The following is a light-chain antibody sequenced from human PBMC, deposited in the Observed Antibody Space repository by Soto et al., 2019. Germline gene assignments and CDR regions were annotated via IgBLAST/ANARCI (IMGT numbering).Light chain of an antibody. CDR2: DAS. CDR1: QSISSW. CDR3: QQYNSYSVT. V-gene: IGKV1-5*01. J-gene: IGKJ1*01. Sequence: IQMTQSPSTLSASVGDRVTITCRASQSISSWLAWYQQKPGKAPKLPIYDASSLESGVPSRFSGSGSGTEFTLTISSLQPGDFATYYCQQYNSYSVTFGQGTKVDIK.